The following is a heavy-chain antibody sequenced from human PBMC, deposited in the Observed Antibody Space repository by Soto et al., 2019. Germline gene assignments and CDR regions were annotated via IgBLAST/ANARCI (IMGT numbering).Heavy chain of an antibody. CDR3: ARHRTSYYYDSSAYDHAFDI. CDR1: GGTFSSYA. J-gene: IGHJ3*02. D-gene: IGHD3-22*01. V-gene: IGHV1-69*13. CDR2: IIPIFGTA. Sequence: ASVKVSCKASGGTFSSYAISCVRQAPGQGLEWMGGIIPIFGTANYPQKFQGRVTITADESTSTAYMGLSSLRSEDTAVYYCARHRTSYYYDSSAYDHAFDIWGQGTMVTVSS.